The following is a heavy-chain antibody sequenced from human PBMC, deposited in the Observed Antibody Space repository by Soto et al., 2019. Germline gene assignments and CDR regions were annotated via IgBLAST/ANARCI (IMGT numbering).Heavy chain of an antibody. V-gene: IGHV6-1*01. CDR2: TYYRSKWYN. J-gene: IGHJ6*02. Sequence: PSQTLSLTCAISGDSVSSNSAAWNWIRQSPSRGLEWLGRTYYRSKWYNDYAVSVKSRITINPDTSKNQFSLQLNSVTPEDTAVYYCARDRKAGSYLPGKTYYYYYGMDVWGQGTTVTVSS. CDR3: ARDRKAGSYLPGKTYYYYYGMDV. CDR1: GDSVSSNSAA. D-gene: IGHD3-10*01.